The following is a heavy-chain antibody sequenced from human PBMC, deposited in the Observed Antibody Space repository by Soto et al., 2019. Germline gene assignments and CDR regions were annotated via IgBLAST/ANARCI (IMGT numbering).Heavy chain of an antibody. Sequence: GGSLRLSCAASRFTFSSYAMSWVRQAPGKGLEWVSAIVGSGDTTYYADSVKGRFTISRDNSKNTLYLQMNSLRAEDTAVYYCAKVTTTVTPDDAFDIWGQVTMVTVSS. CDR3: AKVTTTVTPDDAFDI. CDR1: RFTFSSYA. D-gene: IGHD4-17*01. CDR2: IVGSGDTT. V-gene: IGHV3-23*01. J-gene: IGHJ3*02.